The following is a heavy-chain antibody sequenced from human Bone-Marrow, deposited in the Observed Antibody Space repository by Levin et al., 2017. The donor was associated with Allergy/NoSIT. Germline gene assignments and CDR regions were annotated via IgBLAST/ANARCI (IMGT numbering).Heavy chain of an antibody. CDR2: ISSDGRDK. J-gene: IGHJ4*02. CDR3: ARRLTLIDF. CDR1: GFTFSTYS. V-gene: IGHV3-30-3*01. Sequence: GGSLRLSCAASGFTFSTYSIHWVRQAPGKGLDWVTLISSDGRDKYYADSVKGRFTISRDNSKNTLFLQMSNLRPEDTAVYYCARRLTLIDFWGQGALVTVSS.